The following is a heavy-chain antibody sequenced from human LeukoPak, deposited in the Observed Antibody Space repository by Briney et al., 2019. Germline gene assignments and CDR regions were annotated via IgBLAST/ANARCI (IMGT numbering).Heavy chain of an antibody. D-gene: IGHD2-2*01. V-gene: IGHV3-49*04. CDR1: RFTFGDYA. Sequence: GRSLSLSCTASRFTFGDYAMRCVRQAPRKGLEWVGFIRSKAYGGTTEYAASVKGRFTISRDDSKSIAYLQMNSLKTEDTAVYYCTRFQLAPYYYGMDVWGQGTAVTVSS. J-gene: IGHJ6*02. CDR3: TRFQLAPYYYGMDV. CDR2: IRSKAYGGTT.